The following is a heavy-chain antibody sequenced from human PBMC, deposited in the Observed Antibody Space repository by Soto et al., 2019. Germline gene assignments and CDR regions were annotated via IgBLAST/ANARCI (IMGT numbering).Heavy chain of an antibody. CDR3: ARGRYCSSNTCYYYYYYGMDV. Sequence: ASVKVSCKASGYTFTSYDINWVRQATGQGLEWMGWMNPNSGNTGYAQKFQGRVTMTRNTSISTAYMELSSLRSEDTAVYYCARGRYCSSNTCYYYYYYGMDVWGQGTTVTVSS. V-gene: IGHV1-8*01. CDR2: MNPNSGNT. J-gene: IGHJ6*02. D-gene: IGHD2-2*01. CDR1: GYTFTSYD.